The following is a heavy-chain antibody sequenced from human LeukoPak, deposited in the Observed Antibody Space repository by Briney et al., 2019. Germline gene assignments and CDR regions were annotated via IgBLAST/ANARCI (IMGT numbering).Heavy chain of an antibody. D-gene: IGHD2-2*01. CDR3: AKEGGIVVVPAATHY. Sequence: GGSLRLSCVASGFTFSSYAMSWVRQAPGKGLEWVSAISGSGGSTYYADSVKGRFTISRDNSKNTLYLQMNSLRAEDTAVYYCAKEGGIVVVPAATHYWGQGTLVTVSS. CDR2: ISGSGGST. CDR1: GFTFSSYA. J-gene: IGHJ4*02. V-gene: IGHV3-23*01.